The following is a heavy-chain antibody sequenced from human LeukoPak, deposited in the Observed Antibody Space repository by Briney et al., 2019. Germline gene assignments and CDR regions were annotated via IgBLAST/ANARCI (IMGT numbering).Heavy chain of an antibody. CDR2: IFTSGST. CDR3: SRGGANDP. J-gene: IGHJ5*02. V-gene: IGHV4-4*07. Sequence: ASETLSLTCTVSGGSITSDYWSWIRQPAGKGLEWIGRIFTSGSTTYNPSLKSRVTMSLDTSKNQFFLKLSSVTAADTAAYFCSRGGANDPWGQGTLVTVSS. CDR1: GGSITSDY. D-gene: IGHD4/OR15-4a*01.